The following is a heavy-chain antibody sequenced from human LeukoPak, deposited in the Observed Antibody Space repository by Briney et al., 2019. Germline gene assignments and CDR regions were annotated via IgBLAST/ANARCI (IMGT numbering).Heavy chain of an antibody. CDR1: GGSISSYF. D-gene: IGHD6-13*01. V-gene: IGHV4-39*01. CDR3: GRQAAAGAGGDY. CDR2: IYYSGST. J-gene: IGHJ4*02. Sequence: SETLSLTCTVSGGSISSYFWGWIRQPPGKGLEWIGSIYYSGSTYYNPSLKSRVTISVDMSKNQFSLKLNSVTAADTAVYYCGRQAAAGAGGDYWDQGTLVTVSS.